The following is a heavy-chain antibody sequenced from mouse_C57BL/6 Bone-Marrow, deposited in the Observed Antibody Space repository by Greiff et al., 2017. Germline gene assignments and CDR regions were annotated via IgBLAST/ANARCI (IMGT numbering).Heavy chain of an antibody. Sequence: QVQLQQSGAELAKPGASVKLSCKASGYTFTSYWMHWVKQRPGQGLEWIGYINPSSGYTKYNQKFKDKATLTADKSSSTAYMQLSSLTYEDSAVYYCARTLLWLRRGFAYWGQGTLVTVSA. D-gene: IGHD2-2*01. CDR2: INPSSGYT. V-gene: IGHV1-7*01. J-gene: IGHJ3*01. CDR1: GYTFTSYW. CDR3: ARTLLWLRRGFAY.